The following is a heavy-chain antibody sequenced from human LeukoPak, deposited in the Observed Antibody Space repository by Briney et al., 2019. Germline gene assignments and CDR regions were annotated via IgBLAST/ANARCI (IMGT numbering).Heavy chain of an antibody. CDR1: EFTFSGYA. CDR2: ITENGDRS. J-gene: IGHJ6*02. V-gene: IGHV3-23*01. CDR3: AKGLPVSDFWSGDGYYYGMDV. D-gene: IGHD3-3*01. Sequence: GGSLRLSCAASEFTFSGYAMSWVRQAPGKGPEWVSTITENGDRSYYTDSVKGRFTISRDISKNTLYLEMNRLRAEDTAVYYCAKGLPVSDFWSGDGYYYGMDVWGQGTTVTVS.